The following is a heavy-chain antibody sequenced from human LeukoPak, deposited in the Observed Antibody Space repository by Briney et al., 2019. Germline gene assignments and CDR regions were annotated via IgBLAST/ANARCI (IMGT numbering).Heavy chain of an antibody. Sequence: PSETLPLTCNVSGASISSSSYSWGWIRQPPGKGLEWIGNIFYSGSTYYNPSLKSRVTISVDTSKNQFSLKVNSVTAADTAVYYCARRREGVTDAFDIWGQGTMVTVSS. V-gene: IGHV4-39*01. CDR3: ARRREGVTDAFDI. CDR1: GASISSSSYS. D-gene: IGHD3-10*01. J-gene: IGHJ3*02. CDR2: IFYSGST.